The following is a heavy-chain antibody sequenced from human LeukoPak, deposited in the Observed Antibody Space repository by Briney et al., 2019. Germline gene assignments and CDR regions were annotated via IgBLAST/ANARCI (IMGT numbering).Heavy chain of an antibody. Sequence: PSETLSLTCAVYGGSFSGYYWSWIRQPPGKGLEWIGEINHSGSTNYNPSLKSRVTISVDTSKNQSSLKLSSVTAADTAVYYCARGRGYYDYWGQGTLVTVSS. CDR1: GGSFSGYY. D-gene: IGHD3-22*01. V-gene: IGHV4-34*01. J-gene: IGHJ4*02. CDR3: ARGRGYYDY. CDR2: INHSGST.